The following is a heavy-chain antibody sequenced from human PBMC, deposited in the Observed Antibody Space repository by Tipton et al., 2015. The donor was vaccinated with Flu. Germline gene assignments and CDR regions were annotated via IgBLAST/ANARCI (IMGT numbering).Heavy chain of an antibody. CDR1: GGSIRGYY. CDR3: ARDRGWPASLDY. CDR2: VYYTGST. D-gene: IGHD3-10*01. V-gene: IGHV4-59*01. J-gene: IGHJ4*02. Sequence: TLSLTCTVSGGSIRGYYWNWIRQFPGKGLEWIGFVYYTGSTNYKSSLKSRVTISTDTSTNQVSLKMKSVTAADTAVYYCARDRGWPASLDYWGQGILVTVSS.